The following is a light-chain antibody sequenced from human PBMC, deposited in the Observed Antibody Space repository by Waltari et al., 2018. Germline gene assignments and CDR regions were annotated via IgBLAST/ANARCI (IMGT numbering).Light chain of an antibody. CDR3: FSYAGSNTYV. V-gene: IGLV2-11*01. J-gene: IGLJ1*01. CDR2: DVT. Sequence: QSALTQPRSVSGSPGQSVAISCTGTASDVGGYNFVSWYQQHPGKAPKIMIYDVTKRPAGVPDRFAGAKAGNTASLTISGLQAEDEADYYCFSYAGSNTYVFGTGTKVTVL. CDR1: ASDVGGYNF.